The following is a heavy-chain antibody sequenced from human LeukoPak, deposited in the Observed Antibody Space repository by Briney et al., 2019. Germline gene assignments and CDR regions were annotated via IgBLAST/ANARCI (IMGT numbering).Heavy chain of an antibody. CDR1: GYSFTGYW. CDR3: ARQGGKYQLLMNAFDI. Sequence: GESLKISCKGSGYSFTGYWIGWVRQIPGKGLEWMGIIYPGDSDTRYSPSFQGQVTISADKSISTAYLQWSSLKASDTAMYYCARQGGKYQLLMNAFDIWGQGTMVTVSS. J-gene: IGHJ3*02. CDR2: IYPGDSDT. V-gene: IGHV5-51*01. D-gene: IGHD2-2*01.